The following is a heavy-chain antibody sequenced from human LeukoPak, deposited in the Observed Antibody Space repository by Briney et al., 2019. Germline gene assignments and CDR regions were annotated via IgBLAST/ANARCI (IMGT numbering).Heavy chain of an antibody. V-gene: IGHV3-23*01. D-gene: IGHD6-19*01. J-gene: IGHJ6*02. CDR1: GFTFSSYG. CDR2: ISGSGDNT. Sequence: GGSLRLSCAASGFTFSSYGMSWVRQVPGKGLEWVSGISGSGDNTYYADSVKGRFTISRDNSKNTLYLQMNSLRVEDTAVYYCAKDPADYYSSGWSAKDGMDVWGQGTTVTVSS. CDR3: AKDPADYYSSGWSAKDGMDV.